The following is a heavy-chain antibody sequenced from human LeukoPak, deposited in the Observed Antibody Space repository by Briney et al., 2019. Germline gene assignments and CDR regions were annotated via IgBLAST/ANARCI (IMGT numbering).Heavy chain of an antibody. J-gene: IGHJ4*02. CDR1: GGSISSYY. D-gene: IGHD2-15*01. CDR2: IYTSGST. V-gene: IGHV4-4*07. Sequence: PSETLSLTCTVSGGSISSYYWSWIRQPAGKGPEWIGRIYTSGSTNYNPSLKSRVTMSVDTSKNQFSLKLSSVTAADTAVYYCARQRGYCSGGSCYGMYDYWGQGTLVTVSS. CDR3: ARQRGYCSGGSCYGMYDY.